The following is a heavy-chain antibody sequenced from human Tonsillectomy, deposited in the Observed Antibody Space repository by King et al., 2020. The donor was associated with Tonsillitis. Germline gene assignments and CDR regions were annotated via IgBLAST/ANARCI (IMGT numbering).Heavy chain of an antibody. CDR1: GGSFSGYY. Sequence: VQLQQWGAGLLKPSETLSLTCAVYGGSFSGYYWSWIRQPPGKGLEWIGEINHSGSTNYNPSLKSRVTISVDTSKNQFSLKLSSVTAADTAVYYCARGGNYYGSGRYDPWGQGTLVTVSS. D-gene: IGHD3-10*01. CDR2: INHSGST. J-gene: IGHJ5*02. CDR3: ARGGNYYGSGRYDP. V-gene: IGHV4-34*01.